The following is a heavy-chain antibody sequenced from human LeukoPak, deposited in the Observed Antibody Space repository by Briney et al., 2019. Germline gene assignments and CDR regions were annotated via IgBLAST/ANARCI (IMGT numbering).Heavy chain of an antibody. D-gene: IGHD6-19*01. Sequence: PSETLSLTCTVSGDPISSSKYYWGWIRQSPGKGLEWIGSIYKSGSTFYNPSLKSRVIISVDTSRNQFSLKLNSVSAADTAVYYCARSLSMAGLTWGQGTLVAVSS. V-gene: IGHV4-39*01. J-gene: IGHJ5*02. CDR1: GDPISSSKYY. CDR3: ARSLSMAGLT. CDR2: IYKSGST.